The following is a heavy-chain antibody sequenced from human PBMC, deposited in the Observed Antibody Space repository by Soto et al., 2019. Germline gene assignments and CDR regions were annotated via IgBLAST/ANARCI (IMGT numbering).Heavy chain of an antibody. J-gene: IGHJ4*02. Sequence: GGSLRLSCAASGFTFSSYGMHWVRQAPGKGLEWVAVIWYDGSNKYYADSVKGRFTISRDNSKNTLYLQMNSLRAEDTAVYYCARDPVPDTAMVTLFDYWGQGTLVTVSS. CDR3: ARDPVPDTAMVTLFDY. CDR1: GFTFSSYG. V-gene: IGHV3-33*01. CDR2: IWYDGSNK. D-gene: IGHD5-18*01.